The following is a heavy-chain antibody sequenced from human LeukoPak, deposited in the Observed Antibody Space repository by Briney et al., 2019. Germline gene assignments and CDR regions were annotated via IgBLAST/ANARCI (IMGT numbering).Heavy chain of an antibody. V-gene: IGHV3-30*03. J-gene: IGHJ4*02. Sequence: GGSLRLSCAASGFTFSSYGMSWVRQAPGKGLEWVAVISYDGSDKYYVDSVKGRFTISRDNSKNTLYLQMNSLRADDTAVYYCARSHSPRPGIGVAGYGGYFDYWGQGALVTVSS. CDR3: ARSHSPRPGIGVAGYGGYFDY. CDR1: GFTFSSYG. CDR2: ISYDGSDK. D-gene: IGHD6-19*01.